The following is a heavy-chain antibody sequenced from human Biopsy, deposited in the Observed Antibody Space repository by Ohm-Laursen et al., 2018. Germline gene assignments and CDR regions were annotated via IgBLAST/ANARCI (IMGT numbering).Heavy chain of an antibody. V-gene: IGHV1-24*01. CDR3: ATGPYYDTRFYYNVRPFDF. D-gene: IGHD3-10*01. CDR1: GYRITGHY. CDR2: FAPENGKT. Sequence: APVKVSCKASGYRITGHYIYWVRQAPGKGLEWMGGFAPENGKTIYAQKFQGRVTMTEDTSTDTAYMEVTSLRSDDTAVYYCATGPYYDTRFYYNVRPFDFWGQGTLVTVSS. J-gene: IGHJ4*02.